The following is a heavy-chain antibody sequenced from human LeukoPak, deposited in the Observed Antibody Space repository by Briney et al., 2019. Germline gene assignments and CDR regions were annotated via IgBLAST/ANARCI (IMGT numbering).Heavy chain of an antibody. D-gene: IGHD3-10*01. V-gene: IGHV1-69*05. CDR3: ASLYYGSGSSFDY. CDR1: GGTFSSYA. J-gene: IGHJ4*02. Sequence: SVKVSCKASGGTFSSYAISWVRQAPGQGLEWMGGIIPIFGTANYAQKFQGRVTITTDESTSTAYMELSSLRSEDTAVYYCASLYYGSGSSFDYWGQGTLVTVSS. CDR2: IIPIFGTA.